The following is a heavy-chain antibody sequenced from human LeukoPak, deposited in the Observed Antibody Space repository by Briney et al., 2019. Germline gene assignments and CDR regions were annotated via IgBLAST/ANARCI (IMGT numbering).Heavy chain of an antibody. Sequence: PSETLSLTCTVSGGSISSSSYYWGWIRQPPGKGLEWIGSIYYSGSTYYNPSLKSRVTISVDTSKNQFSLKLSSVTAADTAVYYCARERGGIAVAGTDDWGQGTLVTVSS. V-gene: IGHV4-39*02. D-gene: IGHD6-19*01. CDR1: GGSISSSSYY. J-gene: IGHJ4*02. CDR3: ARERGGIAVAGTDD. CDR2: IYYSGST.